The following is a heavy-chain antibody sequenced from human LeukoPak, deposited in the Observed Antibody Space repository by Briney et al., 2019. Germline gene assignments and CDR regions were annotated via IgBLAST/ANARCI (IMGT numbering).Heavy chain of an antibody. V-gene: IGHV3-30*01. CDR3: ARDGGYFDRLAYFFDY. CDR2: VGVDERTI. J-gene: IGHJ4*02. CDR1: GFTFTGHS. D-gene: IGHD3-9*01. Sequence: GGSLRLSCVASGFTFTGHSMHWVRQAPGKGLEWVAVVGVDERTIFYADSLKGRFTVSRDNSKNTLYLQMNSLRVEDTAVYYCARDGGYFDRLAYFFDYWGQGALVPVSS.